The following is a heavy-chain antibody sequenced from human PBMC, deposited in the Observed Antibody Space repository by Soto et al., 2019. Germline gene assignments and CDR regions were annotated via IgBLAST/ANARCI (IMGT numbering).Heavy chain of an antibody. CDR3: AFSNWNNGPTPYYMDV. D-gene: IGHD1-1*01. Sequence: QVQLVQSGAEVKKPGSSVKVSCKASGATFNGFFMSWVRQAPGQGLEWMGRVIPILRTADYAQRFQGRLTITADKSTSTGYMELSSLRSEDTAMYYCAFSNWNNGPTPYYMDVWGKGTTVTVSS. J-gene: IGHJ6*03. V-gene: IGHV1-69*08. CDR2: VIPILRTA. CDR1: GATFNGFF.